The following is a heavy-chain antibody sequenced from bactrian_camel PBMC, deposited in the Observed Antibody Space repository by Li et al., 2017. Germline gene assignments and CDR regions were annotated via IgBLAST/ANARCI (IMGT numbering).Heavy chain of an antibody. V-gene: IGHV3S35*01. D-gene: IGHD1*01. J-gene: IGHJ4*01. CDR2: SSSGALSL. Sequence: VQLVESGGDLVQPGGSLRLSCATSGFTFSTSPMTWVRQAPGKGLEWVSSSSSGALSLVYADSVKGRFTISRDNAKNTVYLLMNSLKPEDTAVYYCVKPNPDARGGFDHWGQGTQVTVS. CDR3: VKPNPDARGGFDH. CDR1: GFTFSTSP.